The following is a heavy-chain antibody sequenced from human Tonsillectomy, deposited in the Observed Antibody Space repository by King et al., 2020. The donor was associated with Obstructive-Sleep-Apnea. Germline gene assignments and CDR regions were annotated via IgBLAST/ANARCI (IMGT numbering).Heavy chain of an antibody. CDR3: AVDYGSKYDY. J-gene: IGHJ4*02. D-gene: IGHD4-17*01. CDR2: INSRGVTM. Sequence: VQLVESGGYLVKPGGSLRLSCAASGFTFSDYFMSWIRQAPGKGLEWVSYINSRGVTMYYADSVKGRFTISRDNSKNSLYLQLNSLRAEDTAVYYCAVDYGSKYDYWGQGTLVTVSS. V-gene: IGHV3-11*01. CDR1: GFTFSDYF.